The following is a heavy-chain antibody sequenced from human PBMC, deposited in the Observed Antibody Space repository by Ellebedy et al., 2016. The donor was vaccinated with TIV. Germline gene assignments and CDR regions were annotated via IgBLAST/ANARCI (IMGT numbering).Heavy chain of an antibody. CDR3: ARRGITMVRGEVYAFDI. J-gene: IGHJ3*02. CDR1: GYSFTSYW. D-gene: IGHD3-10*01. Sequence: ASVKVSCKGSGYSFTSYWIGWVRQMPGKGLEWMGIIYPGDSDTRYSPSFQGQVTISADKSISTAYLQWSSLKASDTAMYYCARRGITMVRGEVYAFDIWGQGTMVTVSS. V-gene: IGHV5-51*01. CDR2: IYPGDSDT.